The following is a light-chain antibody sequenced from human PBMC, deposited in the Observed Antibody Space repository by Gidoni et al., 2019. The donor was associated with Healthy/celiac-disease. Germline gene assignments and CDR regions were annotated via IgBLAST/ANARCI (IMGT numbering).Light chain of an antibody. CDR2: DAS. CDR3: QQRSNWPPIT. Sequence: EIVLTQSLATLSLSPGESATLSCRASQSVSSYLAWYQQKPGQAPRLLIYDASNRATGIPARFSGSGSGTDFTLTISSLEPEDFAVYYCQQRSNWPPITFGPGTKVDIK. V-gene: IGKV3-11*01. CDR1: QSVSSY. J-gene: IGKJ3*01.